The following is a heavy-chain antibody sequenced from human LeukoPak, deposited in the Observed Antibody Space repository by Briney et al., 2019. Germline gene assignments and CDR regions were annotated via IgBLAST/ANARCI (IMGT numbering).Heavy chain of an antibody. CDR3: ARRPLVGATGPDY. Sequence: SETLSLTCAVSGGSISSSNWWSWVRQPPGKGLEWIGEIYHSGSTNYNPSLKSRVTISVDKSKNQFSLKLSSVTAADTAVYYCARRPLVGATGPDYWGQGTLVTVSS. V-gene: IGHV4-4*02. D-gene: IGHD1-26*01. J-gene: IGHJ4*02. CDR1: GGSISSSNW. CDR2: IYHSGST.